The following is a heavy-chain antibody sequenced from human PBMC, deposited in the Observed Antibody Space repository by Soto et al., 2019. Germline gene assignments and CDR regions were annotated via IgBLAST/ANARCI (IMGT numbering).Heavy chain of an antibody. CDR3: VKDFQAGDYGDPNFSFSGMDV. J-gene: IGHJ6*02. Sequence: GESLKISCKGSGYTFTNYWIGWVRQMPGKGPEWMGIIYPGDSDTKYNPSFQGQVTISADKSITTTYLQWSSLKASDTALYYCVKDFQAGDYGDPNFSFSGMDVWGQGTTVTVSS. V-gene: IGHV5-51*01. CDR1: GYTFTNYW. D-gene: IGHD4-17*01. CDR2: IYPGDSDT.